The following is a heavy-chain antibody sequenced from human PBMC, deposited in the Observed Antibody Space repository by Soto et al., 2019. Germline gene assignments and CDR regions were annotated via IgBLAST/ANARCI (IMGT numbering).Heavy chain of an antibody. V-gene: IGHV3-30*18. Sequence: PGGSLRLSCAASGFTFSSFGIHWVRQAPGKGLEWVAVISYDGTKKYYADSVKGRFTISRDNSKNTLYLQMNSLRAEDKAVYYCAKPQANFYDSSGYFDFWGQGNLVTVPS. CDR1: GFTFSSFG. CDR3: AKPQANFYDSSGYFDF. D-gene: IGHD3-22*01. CDR2: ISYDGTKK. J-gene: IGHJ4*02.